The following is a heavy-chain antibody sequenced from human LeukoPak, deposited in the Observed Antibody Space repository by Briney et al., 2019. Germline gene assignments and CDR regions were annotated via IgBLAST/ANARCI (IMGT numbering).Heavy chain of an antibody. Sequence: ASVKVSCKASGYTFTSYGISWVRQAPGQGLEWLAWISVYNGNTNYAQKFQGRVTLTTDTSTSTAYMELRNLRSDDTAVYYCARDSTLAYLYYFDFWGQGTLVTVSS. D-gene: IGHD2-21*01. J-gene: IGHJ4*02. CDR1: GYTFTSYG. CDR2: ISVYNGNT. V-gene: IGHV1-18*01. CDR3: ARDSTLAYLYYFDF.